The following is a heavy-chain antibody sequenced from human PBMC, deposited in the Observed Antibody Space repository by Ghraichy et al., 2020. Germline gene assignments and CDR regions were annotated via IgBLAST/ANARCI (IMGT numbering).Heavy chain of an antibody. Sequence: SETLSLTCTVSGESISSGAYFWGWIRQLPGKGLEWIGYGYKSGSTYYSPSLESRLTISIDASRNQFSLRLNSGTAADTAVYYCARARNSSGYYPVGYWGQGTLVTVSS. D-gene: IGHD3-22*01. J-gene: IGHJ4*02. CDR3: ARARNSSGYYPVGY. CDR2: GYKSGST. V-gene: IGHV4-31*03. CDR1: GESISSGAYF.